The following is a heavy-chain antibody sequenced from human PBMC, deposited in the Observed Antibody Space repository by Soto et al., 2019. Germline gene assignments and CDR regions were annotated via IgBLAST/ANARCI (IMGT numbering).Heavy chain of an antibody. CDR3: ARVERGTATTVVDAFDI. CDR2: MSHSGGT. V-gene: IGHV4-34*01. CDR1: GGFVSSGSYY. J-gene: IGHJ3*02. Sequence: QVQLQQWGAGLLKPSETLSLTCAVYGGFVSSGSYYWSWIRQPPGKGLEWIGEMSHSGGTHFNPSLKSRVTISVDTSKNQVSLKMSSVTAADTALYYCARVERGTATTVVDAFDIWGPWTMVTVSS. D-gene: IGHD1-1*01.